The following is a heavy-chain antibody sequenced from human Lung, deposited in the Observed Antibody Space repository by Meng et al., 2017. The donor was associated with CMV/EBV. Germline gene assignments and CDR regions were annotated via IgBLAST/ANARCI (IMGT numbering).Heavy chain of an antibody. V-gene: IGHV5-51*01. J-gene: IGHJ4*02. Sequence: GEXXKISCKGSGYSFTNYWIGWVRQMPGKGLEWMGIIYPGDSDTRYSPSFQGQVTISADKSINTAYLQWSSLKASDTAMYYCARQGGYAEGGSDYGVQGKXVTVSS. CDR3: ARQGGYAEGGSDY. CDR2: IYPGDSDT. CDR1: GYSFTNYW. D-gene: IGHD5-12*01.